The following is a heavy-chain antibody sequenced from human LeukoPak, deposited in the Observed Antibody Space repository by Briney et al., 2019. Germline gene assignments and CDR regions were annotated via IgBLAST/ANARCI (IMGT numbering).Heavy chain of an antibody. CDR2: INHSGST. CDR3: ARDPVAANHWYFDL. J-gene: IGHJ2*01. V-gene: IGHV4-34*01. Sequence: SETLSLTCAVYGGSFNTYCWNWIRQPPGKGLEWIGEINHSGSTNYNPSLKSRVSISVDTSKNQFSLKLSSVTAADTAVYYCARDPVAANHWYFDLWGRGTLVTVSS. D-gene: IGHD2-15*01. CDR1: GGSFNTYC.